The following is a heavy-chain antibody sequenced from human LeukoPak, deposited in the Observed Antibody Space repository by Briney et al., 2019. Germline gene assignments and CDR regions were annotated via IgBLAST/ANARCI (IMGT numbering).Heavy chain of an antibody. D-gene: IGHD1-1*01. Sequence: TSETLSLTCTVSGDSVSIYYWSWIRQPPGKGLEWIGYIYYRGNTNYNPSLKSRVTVAVDTSKNQFSLKVSSVTAADTAVYYCARAGNNWSFDYWGQGTLVTVSS. CDR1: GDSVSIYY. J-gene: IGHJ4*02. V-gene: IGHV4-59*02. CDR3: ARAGNNWSFDY. CDR2: IYYRGNT.